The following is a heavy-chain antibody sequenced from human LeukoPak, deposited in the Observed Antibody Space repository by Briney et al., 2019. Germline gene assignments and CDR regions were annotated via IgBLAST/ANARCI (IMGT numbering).Heavy chain of an antibody. CDR3: ARGGSLICSSNSCLVDY. CDR2: INPSGGTT. V-gene: IGHV1-46*01. J-gene: IGHJ4*02. CDR1: GYTFTSYY. D-gene: IGHD2-2*01. Sequence: SVTVSCKASGYTFTSYYMHWVRQAPRQGLEWMGIINPSGGTTNYAQKYRGRVTMTRDMSTSTVYMELSSLRSEDTAVYYCARGGSLICSSNSCLVDYWGQGTLVTVSS.